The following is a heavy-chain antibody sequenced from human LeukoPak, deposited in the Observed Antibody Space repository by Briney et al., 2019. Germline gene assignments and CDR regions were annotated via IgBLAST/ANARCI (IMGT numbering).Heavy chain of an antibody. CDR1: GFTFSSYW. J-gene: IGHJ5*02. V-gene: IGHV3-7*05. Sequence: GGSLRLSCVASGFTFSSYWMSWVRQAPGKGLEWVANINQEGSEKYYVDSVKGRFTISRDNAKNSLYLQMNSLRAEDTAVYYCARPRGYCSGGSCYWFDPWGQGTLVTVSS. CDR3: ARPRGYCSGGSCYWFDP. D-gene: IGHD2-15*01. CDR2: INQEGSEK.